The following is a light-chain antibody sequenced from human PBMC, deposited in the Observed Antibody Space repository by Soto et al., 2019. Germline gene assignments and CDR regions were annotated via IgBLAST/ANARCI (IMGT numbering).Light chain of an antibody. CDR3: QQRTNWPRSFT. CDR1: QSVSSY. V-gene: IGKV3-11*01. Sequence: EIVLTQSPAPLSLSPGERATLSCRASQSVSSYLAWYQQKPGQAPRLLIYDTSKRATGIPARFSGSGSGTDFTLTISSLEPEDFAVYYCQQRTNWPRSFTFGPGTKVDIK. CDR2: DTS. J-gene: IGKJ3*01.